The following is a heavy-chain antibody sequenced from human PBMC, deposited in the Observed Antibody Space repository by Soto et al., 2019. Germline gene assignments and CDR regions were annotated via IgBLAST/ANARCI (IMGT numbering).Heavy chain of an antibody. D-gene: IGHD6-13*01. CDR3: ASPQGPAAAGDFDY. CDR1: GFSFSDYA. V-gene: IGHV3-11*01. CDR2: ISGSGSTI. J-gene: IGHJ4*02. Sequence: VQLLESGGGLVQPGGSLRLSCAASGFSFSDYAMTWVRQAPGKGLEWVSYISGSGSTIYYADSVKGRFTISRDNAKNSLYLQMNSLRAEDTAVYYCASPQGPAAAGDFDYWGQGTLVTVSS.